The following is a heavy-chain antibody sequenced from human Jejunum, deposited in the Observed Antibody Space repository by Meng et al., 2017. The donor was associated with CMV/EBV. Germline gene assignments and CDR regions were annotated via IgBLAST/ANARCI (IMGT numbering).Heavy chain of an antibody. V-gene: IGHV4-30-4*08. CDR2: IYYNGNA. D-gene: IGHD3-10*01. CDR1: GDSISSGDYS. Sequence: QVHFRGSGQSLVNPSQTLSLTSTASGDSISSGDYSWNWSRQSPGKGLEWIGYIYYNGNAYYNPSLQSRVSISVDTSKNEFSLNLNSVTAADTALYCCARGGIFRGIDYWGQGTLVTVSS. CDR3: ARGGIFRGIDY. J-gene: IGHJ4*02.